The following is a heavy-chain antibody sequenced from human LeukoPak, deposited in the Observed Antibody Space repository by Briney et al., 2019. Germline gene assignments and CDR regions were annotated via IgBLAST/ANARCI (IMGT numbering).Heavy chain of an antibody. CDR3: ASWVPAAPF. Sequence: KPSETLSLTCAVYGGSFSGYYWSWIRQPPGKGLEWIGEINHSGSTNYNPSLKSRVTISVDTSKNQFSLKLSSVTAADTAVYYCASWVPAAPFWGQESLVTFSS. CDR2: INHSGST. J-gene: IGHJ4*02. D-gene: IGHD2-2*01. V-gene: IGHV4-34*01. CDR1: GGSFSGYY.